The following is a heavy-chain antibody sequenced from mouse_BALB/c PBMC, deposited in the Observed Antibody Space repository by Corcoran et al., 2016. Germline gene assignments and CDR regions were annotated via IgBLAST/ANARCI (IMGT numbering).Heavy chain of an antibody. CDR1: GYTFTNYG. CDR2: INTNTGEP. Sequence: QIQLVQSGPELKKPGETVKISCKASGYTFTNYGMNWVKQAPGKGLKWMGWINTNTGEPTYAEEFKGRFAFSLETSASTAYLQMNNLKNEDTATYFCARGSSGYDYWGQGTTLTVSS. CDR3: ARGSSGYDY. D-gene: IGHD3-1*01. J-gene: IGHJ2*01. V-gene: IGHV9-3*02.